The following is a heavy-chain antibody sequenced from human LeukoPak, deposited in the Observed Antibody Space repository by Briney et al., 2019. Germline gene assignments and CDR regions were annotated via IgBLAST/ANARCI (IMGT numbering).Heavy chain of an antibody. J-gene: IGHJ5*02. CDR2: ISGSGGST. Sequence: GGSLRLSCAASGFTFSSYAMSWVRQAPGKGLEWVSAISGSGGSTYYADSVKGRFTISRDNSKNTLYLQMNSLRAEDTAVYYCAKDGSPVLLWFGGAQFWFDPWGQGTLVTVSS. CDR1: GFTFSSYA. CDR3: AKDGSPVLLWFGGAQFWFDP. D-gene: IGHD3-10*01. V-gene: IGHV3-23*01.